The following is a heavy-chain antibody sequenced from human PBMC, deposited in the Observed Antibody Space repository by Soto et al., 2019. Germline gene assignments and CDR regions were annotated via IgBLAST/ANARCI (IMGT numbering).Heavy chain of an antibody. D-gene: IGHD3-22*01. CDR3: ARSYYYDSSGYYYGSPDAFDI. Sequence: QVTLKESGPVLVNPAETLTLTCTVSGFSLSNARMGVSWIRQPPGKALEWLAHILSNDEKSYSTSLKSRLTISKDTSKSQVVLTMTNMDPVDTATYYCARSYYYDSSGYYYGSPDAFDIWGQGTMVTVSS. J-gene: IGHJ3*02. V-gene: IGHV2-26*01. CDR1: GFSLSNARMG. CDR2: ILSNDEK.